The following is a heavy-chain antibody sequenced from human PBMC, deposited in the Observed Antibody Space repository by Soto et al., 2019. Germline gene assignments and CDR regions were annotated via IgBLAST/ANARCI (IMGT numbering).Heavy chain of an antibody. CDR3: ARKLGYCSSTSCYGY. Sequence: GGSLRLSCAASGFTFSSYAMSWVRQAPGKGLEWVSAISGSGGSTYYADSVKGRFTISRDNSKNTLYLQMNSLRAEDTAVYYCARKLGYCSSTSCYGYCGQGTLVPVSS. J-gene: IGHJ4*02. CDR1: GFTFSSYA. D-gene: IGHD2-2*01. CDR2: ISGSGGST. V-gene: IGHV3-23*01.